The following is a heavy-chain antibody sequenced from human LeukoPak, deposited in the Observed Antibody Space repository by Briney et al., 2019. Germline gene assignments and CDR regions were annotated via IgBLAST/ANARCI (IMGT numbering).Heavy chain of an antibody. CDR2: IYYSGST. D-gene: IGHD6-13*01. V-gene: IGHV4-59*01. CDR1: GGSISSYY. Sequence: SETLSLTCTVSGGSISSYYWSWIRQPPGKGLEWIGYIYYSGSTNYNPSLKSRVTISVDTSKNQFSLKLSSVTAADTAVYYCARGIAAAGTVFAYWGQGTLVTVSS. CDR3: ARGIAAAGTVFAY. J-gene: IGHJ4*02.